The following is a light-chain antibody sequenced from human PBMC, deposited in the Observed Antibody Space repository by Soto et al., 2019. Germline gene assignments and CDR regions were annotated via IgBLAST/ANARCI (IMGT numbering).Light chain of an antibody. V-gene: IGKV1-5*01. CDR1: HTISSW. Sequence: DIQMTQSPSTLSVSLGDGVTIACRASHTISSWLAWYQQKPGKAPKLLIYAASTLQGAVPARFSGSGSGTDFSLTISSLEPEDVAVYYCQQRSQWPPMTFGQGTRLEIK. J-gene: IGKJ5*01. CDR3: QQRSQWPPMT. CDR2: AAS.